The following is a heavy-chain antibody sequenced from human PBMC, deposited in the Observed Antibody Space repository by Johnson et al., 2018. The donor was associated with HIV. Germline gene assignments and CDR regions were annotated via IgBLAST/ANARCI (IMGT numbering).Heavy chain of an antibody. V-gene: IGHV3-13*01. J-gene: IGHJ3*02. CDR1: GFIFSSYD. CDR2: IGTAGDT. D-gene: IGHD6-6*01. CDR3: AKVEREYSSSSWAFDI. Sequence: EKFVESGGGLVQPGGSLRLSCAASGFIFSSYDMHWVRQATGKGLEWVSAIGTAGDTYYPGSVKGRFTISRDNAKNSLYLQMNSLRAEDTALYYCAKVEREYSSSSWAFDIWGQGTMVTVSS.